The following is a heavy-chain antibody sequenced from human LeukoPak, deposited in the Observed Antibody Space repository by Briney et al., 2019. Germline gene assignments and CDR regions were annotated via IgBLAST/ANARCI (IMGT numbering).Heavy chain of an antibody. Sequence: PGGTLRLSCAASGFTFSSYWMHWVRQAPGKGLVWVSRINSDGSSTTYADSVKGLFTISRDDAKKTLYLQMNSLRAEDTAVYYCAREGGYSYVKPIDYWGEGTLVSVS. D-gene: IGHD5-18*01. J-gene: IGHJ4*02. CDR2: INSDGSST. CDR1: GFTFSSYW. V-gene: IGHV3-74*01. CDR3: AREGGYSYVKPIDY.